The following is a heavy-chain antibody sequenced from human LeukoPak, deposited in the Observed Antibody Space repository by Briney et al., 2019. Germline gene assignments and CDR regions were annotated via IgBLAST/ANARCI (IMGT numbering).Heavy chain of an antibody. Sequence: ASVKVSCKTSGYTFTTYYIHWVRQAPGQGLEWMGIINPGGGSTSYAQRFQGRVTMTRDMSTTTVYMELSSLRSEDTAVYYCARDNGWYSSRNNYFDYWGQGTLVTVSS. D-gene: IGHD6-19*01. J-gene: IGHJ4*02. V-gene: IGHV1-46*01. CDR3: ARDNGWYSSRNNYFDY. CDR2: INPGGGST. CDR1: GYTFTTYY.